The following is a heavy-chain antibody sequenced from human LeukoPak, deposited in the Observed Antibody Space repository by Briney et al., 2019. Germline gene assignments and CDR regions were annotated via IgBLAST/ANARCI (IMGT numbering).Heavy chain of an antibody. CDR1: GGSISSGSYY. CDR2: IYTSGST. Sequence: SQTLSLTCTVSGGSISSGSYYWSWIRQPAGKGLEWIGRIYTSGSTNYNPSLKSRVTISVDTSKNQFSLKLSSVTAADTAVYYCAIDARDGYNRWAHYYYYYYMDVWGKGTTVTVSS. CDR3: AIDARDGYNRWAHYYYYYYMDV. D-gene: IGHD5-24*01. J-gene: IGHJ6*03. V-gene: IGHV4-61*02.